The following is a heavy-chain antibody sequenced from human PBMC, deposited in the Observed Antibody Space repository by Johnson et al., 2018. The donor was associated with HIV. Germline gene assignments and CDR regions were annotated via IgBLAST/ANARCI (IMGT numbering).Heavy chain of an antibody. Sequence: VQLVESGGGVVQPGRSLRLSCAASGFTFSSYAMHWVRQAPGKGLEWVSGISWNSGSIGFVDSVRGRFTISRDNGKNSMYLQMNSLRAEDTAVYYCARGRNAFDIWGQGTMVTVSS. CDR1: GFTFSSYA. J-gene: IGHJ3*02. V-gene: IGHV3-9*01. CDR3: ARGRNAFDI. CDR2: ISWNSGSI.